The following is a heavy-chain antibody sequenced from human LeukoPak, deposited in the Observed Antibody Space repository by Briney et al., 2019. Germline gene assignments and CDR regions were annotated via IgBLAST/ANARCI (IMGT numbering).Heavy chain of an antibody. CDR3: AREVVVVAATQGLNWFDP. CDR2: IYTSGST. D-gene: IGHD2-15*01. Sequence: SETLSLTCTVSGGSISSYYWSWIRQPAGKGLEWIGRIYTSGSTNYNPSLKSRVTKSVDTSKNQFSLKLSSVTAADTAVYYCAREVVVVAATQGLNWFDPWGQGTLVTVSS. CDR1: GGSISSYY. J-gene: IGHJ5*02. V-gene: IGHV4-4*07.